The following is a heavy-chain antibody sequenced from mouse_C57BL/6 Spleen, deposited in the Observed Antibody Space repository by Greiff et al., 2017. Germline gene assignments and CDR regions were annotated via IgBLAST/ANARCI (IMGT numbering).Heavy chain of an antibody. CDR2: IDPSDSYT. CDR1: GYTFTSYW. D-gene: IGHD2-5*01. CDR3: ARWDSNYGMDY. V-gene: IGHV1-69*01. Sequence: VQLQQPGAELVMPGASVKLSCKASGYTFTSYWMHWVKQRPGQGLEWIGEIDPSDSYTNYNQKFKGKSTLTVDKSSSTAYMQLSSLTSEDSAVYYCARWDSNYGMDYWGQGTSVTVSS. J-gene: IGHJ4*01.